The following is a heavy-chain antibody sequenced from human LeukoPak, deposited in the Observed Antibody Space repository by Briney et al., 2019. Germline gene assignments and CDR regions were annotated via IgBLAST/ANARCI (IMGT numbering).Heavy chain of an antibody. V-gene: IGHV4-59*07. CDR1: GGSISSYY. CDR3: ARIIDAYNPYFDS. D-gene: IGHD5-24*01. J-gene: IGHJ4*02. CDR2: IYYSGST. Sequence: SDTLSLSCTVSGGSISSYYWSCIRQPPAKGLVWFGYIYYSGSTNYNPSIKSRVTISVHTSKNQFSLKVRSVTAADAAVYYCARIIDAYNPYFDSWGQGTLVTVSS.